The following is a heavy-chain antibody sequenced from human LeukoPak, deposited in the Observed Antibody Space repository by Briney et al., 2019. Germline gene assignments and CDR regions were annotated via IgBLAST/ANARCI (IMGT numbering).Heavy chain of an antibody. CDR1: GFTITNAW. CDR3: TTDLGTYYHGSQRLIPIDY. D-gene: IGHD3-10*01. J-gene: IGHJ4*02. Sequence: GGSLRLSCVDSGFTITNAWMSWVRQAPGKGLEWIGRIKSKTDGETTNYAEPVRGRFTISRDDSKSAVYLQMNSLKIEDTAVYYCTTDLGTYYHGSQRLIPIDYWGQGTLVTVSS. V-gene: IGHV3-15*01. CDR2: IKSKTDGETT.